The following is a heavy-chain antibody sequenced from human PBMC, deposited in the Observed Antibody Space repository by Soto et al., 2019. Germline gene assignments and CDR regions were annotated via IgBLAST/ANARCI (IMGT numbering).Heavy chain of an antibody. CDR1: GDSISSGNHD. Sequence: LSLTCTVSGDSISSGNHDWSWIRQPPGKGLEWIGYIFYSGTAYYNPSLKSRLTISVDTSKNQFSLKLSSVTAADTAVYYCARTDYGTAYFDPWGQGSLVTVSS. D-gene: IGHD3-10*01. CDR2: IFYSGTA. CDR3: ARTDYGTAYFDP. V-gene: IGHV4-30-4*01. J-gene: IGHJ5*02.